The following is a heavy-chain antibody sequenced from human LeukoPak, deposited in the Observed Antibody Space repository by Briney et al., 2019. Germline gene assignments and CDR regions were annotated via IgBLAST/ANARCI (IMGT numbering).Heavy chain of an antibody. CDR3: ARRPWAYFDY. CDR1: GGSISSSSYY. V-gene: IGHV4-39*07. J-gene: IGHJ4*02. CDR2: INHSGST. Sequence: SETLPLTCTVSGGSISSSSYYWGWIRQPPGKGLEWIGEINHSGSTNYNPSLKSRVTISVDTSKNQFSLKLSSVTTADTAVYYCARRPWAYFDYWGQGTLVTVSS. D-gene: IGHD7-27*01.